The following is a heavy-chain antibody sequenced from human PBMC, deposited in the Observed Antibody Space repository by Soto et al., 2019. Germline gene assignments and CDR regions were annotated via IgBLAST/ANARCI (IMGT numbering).Heavy chain of an antibody. CDR1: GDRVSSNIPA. V-gene: IGHV6-1*01. D-gene: IGHD2-8*01. Sequence: SQTLSLTCVISGDRVSSNIPAWNWIRQSPSRGLEWLGRTYYRSKWNTDYAVSVKSRIIINPDTSNNQLSLQLNSVTPDDTAVYYCARLIGNSWLDSWGQGTLVTVSS. J-gene: IGHJ5*01. CDR2: TYYRSKWNT. CDR3: ARLIGNSWLDS.